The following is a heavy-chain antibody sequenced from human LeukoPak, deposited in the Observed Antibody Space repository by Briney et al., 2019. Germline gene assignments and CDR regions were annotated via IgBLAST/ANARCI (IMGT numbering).Heavy chain of an antibody. J-gene: IGHJ6*04. CDR1: GYIFISYG. CDR3: ARTRDYKPRLCMDV. CDR2: ISAYNGNT. Sequence: GASVKVSSKASGYIFISYGISWVRQAPGQGLEWMGWISAYNGNTNYLQKLQGRVTMTTDTSTSTSYMELRSLRSDDTAVYYCARTRDYKPRLCMDVGGKGTTVTVYS. D-gene: IGHD4-11*01. V-gene: IGHV1-18*04.